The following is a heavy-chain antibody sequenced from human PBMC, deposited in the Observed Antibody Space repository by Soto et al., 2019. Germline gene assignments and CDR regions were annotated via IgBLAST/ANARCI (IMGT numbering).Heavy chain of an antibody. CDR3: ARNILAARDDGNAFDI. Sequence: QVQLQESGPRLVKPSQTLSLTCTVSGGSISSGDYYWSWIRQPPGKGLEWIGYIYYSGSTYYNPSLNSRVTISVDTSKNQCSLKLSSVTAADTAVYYCARNILAARDDGNAFDIWGQGTMVTVSS. J-gene: IGHJ3*02. CDR2: IYYSGST. V-gene: IGHV4-30-4*01. CDR1: GGSISSGDYY. D-gene: IGHD6-6*01.